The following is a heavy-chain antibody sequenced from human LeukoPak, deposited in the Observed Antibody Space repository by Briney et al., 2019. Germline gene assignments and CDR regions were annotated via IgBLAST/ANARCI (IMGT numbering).Heavy chain of an antibody. Sequence: GGSLRLSCAASGFTYSSYSMNWVRQAPGKGLEWVSSISSSSSYIYYADSVKGRFTISRDNAKNSLYLQMNSLRAEDTAVYYCVRGAGTRGDYWGQGTLVTVSS. CDR1: GFTYSSYS. CDR3: VRGAGTRGDY. V-gene: IGHV3-21*01. D-gene: IGHD3-10*01. CDR2: ISSSSSYI. J-gene: IGHJ4*02.